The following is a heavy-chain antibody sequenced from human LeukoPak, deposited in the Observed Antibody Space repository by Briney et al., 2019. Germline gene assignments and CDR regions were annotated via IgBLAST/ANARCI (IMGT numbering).Heavy chain of an antibody. CDR2: IYYSGST. J-gene: IGHJ4*02. Sequence: SETLSLTCTVSGGSISSYYWSWIRQPPGKGLEWIGYIYYSGSTNYNPSLKSRVTISVDTSKNQFSLKLSSVTAADTAVYYCARGSYDILTGYWDEGSYYFDYWGQGTLVTVSS. CDR3: ARGSYDILTGYWDEGSYYFDY. D-gene: IGHD3-9*01. CDR1: GGSISSYY. V-gene: IGHV4-59*01.